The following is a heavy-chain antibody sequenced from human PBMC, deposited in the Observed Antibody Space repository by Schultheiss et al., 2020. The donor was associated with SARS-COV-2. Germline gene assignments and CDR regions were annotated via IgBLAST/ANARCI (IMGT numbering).Heavy chain of an antibody. CDR2: TYYRSKWYN. Sequence: SQTLSLTCAISGDSVSSNSAAWNWIRQSPSRGLEWLGRTYYRSKWYNDYAVSVKSRITINPDTSKNQFSLKLSSVTAADTAVYYCARGRGPGYCSGGSCYEFDPWGQGTLVTVAS. CDR1: GDSVSSNSAA. V-gene: IGHV6-1*01. CDR3: ARGRGPGYCSGGSCYEFDP. D-gene: IGHD2-15*01. J-gene: IGHJ5*02.